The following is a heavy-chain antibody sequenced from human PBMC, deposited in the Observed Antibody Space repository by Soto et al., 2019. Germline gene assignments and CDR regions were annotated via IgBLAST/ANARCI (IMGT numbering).Heavy chain of an antibody. Sequence: PSQTLSLTCAISGASVSSNSAAWNWIRQSPSRGLEWLGRTYYRSKWYNDYAVSVKSRITINPDTSKNQFSLQLNSVTPEDTAGYYCAREGSSSWDDYYYYYGMDVWGQGTTVTVSS. V-gene: IGHV6-1*01. CDR2: TYYRSKWYN. J-gene: IGHJ6*02. CDR1: GASVSSNSAA. CDR3: AREGSSSWDDYYYYYGMDV. D-gene: IGHD6-13*01.